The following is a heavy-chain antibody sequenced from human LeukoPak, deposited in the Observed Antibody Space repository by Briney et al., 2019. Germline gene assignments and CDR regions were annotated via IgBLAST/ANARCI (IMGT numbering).Heavy chain of an antibody. V-gene: IGHV3-74*01. CDR2: INDGGTYT. CDR1: GFTFSSYA. Sequence: TGGSLRLSCAASGFTFSSYAMSWVRQTPGTGLMWVARINDGGTYTAYADSVKGRFTVSRDNAGNTLYLQMNTLRVEDTAIYYCAREIKIQGFRAFDFWGQGTPVTVSS. CDR3: AREIKIQGFRAFDF. D-gene: IGHD3-10*01. J-gene: IGHJ4*02.